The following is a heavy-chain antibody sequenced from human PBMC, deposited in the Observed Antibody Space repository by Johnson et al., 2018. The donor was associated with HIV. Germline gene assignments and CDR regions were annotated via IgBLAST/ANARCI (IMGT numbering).Heavy chain of an antibody. Sequence: QVQLVESGGGLVKPGGSLRLSCAASGFTFSSYAMHWVRQAPGKGLEWVAVISYDGSYKYYADSVKGRFTISRDNAKNTLYLQMNSLKTEDTAVYYCTRQADIWGQGTMVTVSS. V-gene: IGHV3-30-3*01. CDR3: TRQADI. J-gene: IGHJ3*02. CDR1: GFTFSSYA. CDR2: ISYDGSYK.